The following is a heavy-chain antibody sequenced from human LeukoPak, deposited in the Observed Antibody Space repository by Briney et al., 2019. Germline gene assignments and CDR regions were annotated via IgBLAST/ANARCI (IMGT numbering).Heavy chain of an antibody. CDR1: GYSFTSYW. J-gene: IGHJ4*02. Sequence: GESLKISCKGSGYSFTSYWIGWVRQMPGKGLEWIGIIYPGDSDTRYSPSFQGQVTISADKSISTAYLQWSSLKASDTAMYYCARRGSSGYFHRAYYFDYWGQGTLVTVSS. CDR2: IYPGDSDT. CDR3: ARRGSSGYFHRAYYFDY. D-gene: IGHD3-22*01. V-gene: IGHV5-51*01.